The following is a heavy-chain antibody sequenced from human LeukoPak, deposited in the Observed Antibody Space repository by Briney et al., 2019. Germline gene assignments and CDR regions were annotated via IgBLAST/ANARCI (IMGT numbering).Heavy chain of an antibody. CDR3: AREKSIFGVAVDY. J-gene: IGHJ4*02. CDR2: ISSSSSYI. V-gene: IGHV3-21*01. CDR1: GFTFSSYS. Sequence: PGGSLRLSCAASGFTFSSYSMNWVRQAPGKGLEWVSSISSSSSYIYYADSVKGRFTISRDNAKNSLYLQMNSLRAEDTAVYYCAREKSIFGVAVDYWGQGTLVTVSS. D-gene: IGHD3-3*01.